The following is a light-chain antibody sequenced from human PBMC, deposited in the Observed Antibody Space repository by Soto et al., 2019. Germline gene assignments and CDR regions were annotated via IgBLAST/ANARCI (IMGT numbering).Light chain of an antibody. CDR3: QAWDSSTAEGV. J-gene: IGLJ2*01. V-gene: IGLV3-1*01. CDR2: QDS. Sequence: YELTQPPSVSVSPGQTASITCSGDKLGDKYACWYQQKPGQSPVLVIYQDSKRPSGIPERFSGSNSGNTATLTISGTQAMDEADYYCQAWDSSTAEGVFGGGTKLTVL. CDR1: KLGDKY.